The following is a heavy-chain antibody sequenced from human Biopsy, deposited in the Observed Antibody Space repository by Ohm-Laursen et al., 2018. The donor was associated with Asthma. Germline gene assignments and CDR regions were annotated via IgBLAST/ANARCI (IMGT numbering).Heavy chain of an antibody. CDR2: ATYAGISQ. J-gene: IGHJ6*02. Sequence: SQTLSRAATGFTFSNYGLHWVRLVPGTGLDWEAVATYAGISQYYAESVNGRFTISRDNSRNTLNLQMNSVRPDDTAVYFFARERAGVLGRYNGMDVWVPGTTVSVSS. CDR1: GFTFSNYG. D-gene: IGHD2-8*01. CDR3: ARERAGVLGRYNGMDV. V-gene: IGHV3-30*03.